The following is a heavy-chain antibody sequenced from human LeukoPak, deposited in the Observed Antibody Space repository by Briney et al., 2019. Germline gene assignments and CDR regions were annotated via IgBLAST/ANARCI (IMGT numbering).Heavy chain of an antibody. J-gene: IGHJ5*02. D-gene: IGHD2-15*01. Sequence: PGESLKISCKGSGYDFSSYWIGWVRQMPGKGLEWMGIIYPGDSDTRYRPSIQGQVTISADKSIATAYLQWSSLKASDTAMYYCARRGGSYYFDPWGQGTLVTVSS. CDR2: IYPGDSDT. CDR3: ARRGGSYYFDP. V-gene: IGHV5-51*01. CDR1: GYDFSSYW.